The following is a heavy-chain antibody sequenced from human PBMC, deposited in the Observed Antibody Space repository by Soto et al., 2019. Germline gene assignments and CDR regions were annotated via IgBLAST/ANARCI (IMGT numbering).Heavy chain of an antibody. V-gene: IGHV4-59*01. Sequence: PPETLSLTCTVSCGSISSYYWSWIRQPPGKGLEWIGYIYYSGSTNYNPSLKSRVTISVDTSKNQFSLKLSSVTAADTAVYYCAREWGYCSGGSCYRYYDYWGQGTLVTVSS. CDR2: IYYSGST. D-gene: IGHD2-15*01. J-gene: IGHJ4*02. CDR1: CGSISSYY. CDR3: AREWGYCSGGSCYRYYDY.